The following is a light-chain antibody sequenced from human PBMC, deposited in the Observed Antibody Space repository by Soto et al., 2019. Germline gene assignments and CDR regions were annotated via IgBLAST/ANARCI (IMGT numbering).Light chain of an antibody. J-gene: IGKJ1*01. V-gene: IGKV1-6*01. CDR3: LQDYNCPRP. CDR2: DAS. Sequence: AIQMTQSPSSLSASVGDRVTITCRASQGIRNDLGWYQQKPGKAPKLLIYDASSLQSGVPSRFSGTGSGTEFTLTVRSLQPEDFATYYCLQDYNCPRPFGQGTKVQIK. CDR1: QGIRND.